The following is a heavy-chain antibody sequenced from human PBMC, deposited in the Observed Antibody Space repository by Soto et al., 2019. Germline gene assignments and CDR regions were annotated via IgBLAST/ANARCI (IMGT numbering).Heavy chain of an antibody. CDR1: GGSISSYY. CDR3: ARTYYYGSGSFSANYYYGMDV. D-gene: IGHD3-10*01. J-gene: IGHJ6*02. Sequence: SETLSLTCTVSGGSISSYYWSWIRQPPGKGLEWIGYIYYSGSTNYNPSLKSRVTISVDTSKNQFSLKLSSVTAADTAVYYCARTYYYGSGSFSANYYYGMDVWGQGTTVTVSS. CDR2: IYYSGST. V-gene: IGHV4-59*08.